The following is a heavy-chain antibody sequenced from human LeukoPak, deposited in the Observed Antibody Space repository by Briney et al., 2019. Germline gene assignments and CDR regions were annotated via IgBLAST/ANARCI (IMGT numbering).Heavy chain of an antibody. CDR2: ISYDGSYK. Sequence: GGSLRLSCATSGFTFSTHGMHWVRQPPGRGLEWLAIISYDGSYKNYTDSVKGRFTISRDNPKNTLYLQMNSLSSEDTAVYYCATRGCSGGSCYSADYWGQGTLVTVSS. CDR1: GFTFSTHG. D-gene: IGHD2-15*01. V-gene: IGHV3-30*03. J-gene: IGHJ4*02. CDR3: ATRGCSGGSCYSADY.